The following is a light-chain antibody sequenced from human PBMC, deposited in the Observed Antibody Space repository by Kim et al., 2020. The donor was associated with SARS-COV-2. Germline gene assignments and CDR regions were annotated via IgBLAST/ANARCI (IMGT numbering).Light chain of an antibody. CDR2: DVS. Sequence: QSALTQPRSVSGSPGQSVTISCTGTSRDVGAYNYVSWYQQHPGKAPKLMIYDVSKRPSGVPDRFSGSKSGNTASLTISGLQAEDEADYYCCSYADSYTVFGTGTKVTVL. V-gene: IGLV2-11*01. J-gene: IGLJ1*01. CDR3: CSYADSYTV. CDR1: SRDVGAYNY.